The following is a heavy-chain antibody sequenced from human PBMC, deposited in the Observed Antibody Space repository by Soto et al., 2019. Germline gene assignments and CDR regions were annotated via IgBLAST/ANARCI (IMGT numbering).Heavy chain of an antibody. J-gene: IGHJ4*02. CDR3: ATAAGPVAVDY. V-gene: IGHV1-46*01. D-gene: IGHD6-19*01. CDR2: INPSGGST. Sequence: ASLKVSCKASGYTFTSYYMHWVRQAPGQGLEWMGIINPSGGSTSYAQKFQGRVTMTRDTSTSTVYMELSSLRSEDTAVYYCATAAGPVAVDYWGQGTLVTVSS. CDR1: GYTFTSYY.